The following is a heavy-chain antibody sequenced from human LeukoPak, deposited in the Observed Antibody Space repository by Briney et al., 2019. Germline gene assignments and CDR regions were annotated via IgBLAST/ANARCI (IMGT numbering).Heavy chain of an antibody. V-gene: IGHV3-7*03. Sequence: GGSLRLSCAASGFTFSSYWMSWVRQAPGKGLEWVANIKQDGSEKYYVDSVKGRFTISRDNAKNSLYLQMNSLRAEDSAVYYCASGGGYSDYVGYWGQGTLVTVSS. CDR3: ASGGGYSDYVGY. CDR1: GFTFSSYW. J-gene: IGHJ4*02. D-gene: IGHD5-12*01. CDR2: IKQDGSEK.